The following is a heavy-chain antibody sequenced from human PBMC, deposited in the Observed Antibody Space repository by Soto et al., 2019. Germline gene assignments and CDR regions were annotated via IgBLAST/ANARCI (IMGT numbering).Heavy chain of an antibody. D-gene: IGHD3-9*01. CDR2: INSDGSST. CDR1: GFTFSSYW. CDR3: ARESQFDPGHLY. Sequence: GGSLRLSCAASGFTFSSYWMHWVRQAPGKGLVWVSRINSDGSSTSYADSVKGRFTISRDNAKNTMYLQMNNLRAEDTAVYYWARESQFDPGHLYWGQGTLVTVSS. V-gene: IGHV3-74*01. J-gene: IGHJ4*02.